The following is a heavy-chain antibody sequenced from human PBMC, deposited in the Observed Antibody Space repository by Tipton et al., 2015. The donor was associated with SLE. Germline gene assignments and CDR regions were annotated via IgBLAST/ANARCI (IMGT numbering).Heavy chain of an antibody. CDR2: IYGGGST. CDR1: GFTVSSNY. D-gene: IGHD3-22*01. CDR3: ARDYYDSSGYYYYYYYGMDV. J-gene: IGHJ6*02. V-gene: IGHV3-66*02. Sequence: GSLRLSCAASGFTVSSNYMSWVRQAPGKGLEWVSVIYGGGSTYYADSVKGRFTISRNNSKNTLYLQMNSLRAEDTAVYYCARDYYDSSGYYYYYYYGMDVWGQGTTVTVSS.